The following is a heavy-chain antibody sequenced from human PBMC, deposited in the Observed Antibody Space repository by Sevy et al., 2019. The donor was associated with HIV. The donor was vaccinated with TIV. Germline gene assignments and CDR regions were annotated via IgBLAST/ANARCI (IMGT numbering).Heavy chain of an antibody. D-gene: IGHD3-22*01. CDR2: ISGSGGST. CDR3: ENDLFYFVSRGHGAFDI. J-gene: IGHJ3*02. Sequence: GGSLRLSCAASGFTFSSYAMGWVRQAPGKGLEWVSTISGSGGSTYYADSVKGRFTISRDNSKNMLYLQMNSLRAEDTAVYYRENDLFYFVSRGHGAFDIWGQGTMVTVS. V-gene: IGHV3-23*01. CDR1: GFTFSSYA.